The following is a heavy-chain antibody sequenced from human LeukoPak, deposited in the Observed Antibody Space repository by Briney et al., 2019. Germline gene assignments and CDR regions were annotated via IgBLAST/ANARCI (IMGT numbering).Heavy chain of an antibody. D-gene: IGHD2-2*02. J-gene: IGHJ1*01. Sequence: GRSLRLSCAASGFTFSSYAMHWVRQAPGKGLEWVAVISYDGSNEYYADSVKGRFTISRDNSKNTLYLQMNSLRAEDTAVYYCARGPRCSSTSCYTESLHWGQGTLVTVSS. V-gene: IGHV3-30-3*01. CDR1: GFTFSSYA. CDR3: ARGPRCSSTSCYTESLH. CDR2: ISYDGSNE.